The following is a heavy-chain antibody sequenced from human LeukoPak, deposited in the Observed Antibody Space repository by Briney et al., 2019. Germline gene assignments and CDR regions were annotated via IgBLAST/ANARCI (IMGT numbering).Heavy chain of an antibody. CDR1: GGSISSYY. CDR3: ARDPIAAAGLDY. CDR2: IYYSGST. V-gene: IGHV4-59*01. Sequence: SETLSLTCTVSGGSISSYYWSWIRQPPGKGLEWIGYIYYSGSTNYNPSLKSRVTISVDTSKNQFSLKLSSVTAADTAVYYCARDPIAAAGLDYWGQGTLVTVSS. D-gene: IGHD6-13*01. J-gene: IGHJ4*02.